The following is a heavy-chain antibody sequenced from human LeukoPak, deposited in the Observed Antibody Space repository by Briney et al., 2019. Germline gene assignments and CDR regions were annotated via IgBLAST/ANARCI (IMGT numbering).Heavy chain of an antibody. Sequence: SQTLSLTCAISGDSVSSNSAAWNWIRQSPSRGLEWLGRTYYRSRWFTNYAVSVKSRMTINPDTSKNQFSLQLNSVTPEDTAAYYCARVSTIGSSAFDIWGQGTVVTVSS. D-gene: IGHD3-9*01. J-gene: IGHJ3*02. CDR3: ARVSTIGSSAFDI. V-gene: IGHV6-1*01. CDR2: TYYRSRWFT. CDR1: GDSVSSNSAA.